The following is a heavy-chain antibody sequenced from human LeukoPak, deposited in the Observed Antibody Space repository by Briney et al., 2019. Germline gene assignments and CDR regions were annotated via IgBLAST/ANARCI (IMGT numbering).Heavy chain of an antibody. D-gene: IGHD6-13*01. Sequence: ASVKVSCKASGGTLSSYAISWVRQAPGQGLEWMGWISAYNGNTNYAQKLQGRVTMTTDTSTSTAYMELRSLRSDDTAVYYCATADGSWYHHGAFDIWGQGTMVTVSS. CDR3: ATADGSWYHHGAFDI. V-gene: IGHV1-18*01. J-gene: IGHJ3*02. CDR2: ISAYNGNT. CDR1: GGTLSSYA.